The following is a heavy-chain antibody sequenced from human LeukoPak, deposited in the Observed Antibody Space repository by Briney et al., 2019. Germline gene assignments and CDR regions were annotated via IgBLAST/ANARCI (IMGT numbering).Heavy chain of an antibody. Sequence: ASVKVSCKASGYTFTGYYMHWVRQAPGQGLEWMGWINPNSGGTNYAQKFQGRVTMTRDTSISTAYTELSRLRSDDTAVYYCARSSRITMIVVVMPPGYWGQGTLVTVSS. CDR2: INPNSGGT. CDR3: ARSSRITMIVVVMPPGY. J-gene: IGHJ4*02. CDR1: GYTFTGYY. D-gene: IGHD3-22*01. V-gene: IGHV1-2*02.